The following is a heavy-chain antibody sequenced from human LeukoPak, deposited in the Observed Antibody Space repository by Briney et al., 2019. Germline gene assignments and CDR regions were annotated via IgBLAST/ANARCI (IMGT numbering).Heavy chain of an antibody. V-gene: IGHV4-34*01. CDR2: INHSGST. CDR1: GGSFSGSY. D-gene: IGHD6-13*01. J-gene: IGHJ5*02. Sequence: SETLSLTCGVSGGSFSGSYWGWIRQPPGKGLEWIGEINHSGSTNYNPSLKSRVTISVDTSKNQFSLKLSSVTAADTAVYYCARAQSIAAAGTGNWFDPWGQGTLVTVSS. CDR3: ARAQSIAAAGTGNWFDP.